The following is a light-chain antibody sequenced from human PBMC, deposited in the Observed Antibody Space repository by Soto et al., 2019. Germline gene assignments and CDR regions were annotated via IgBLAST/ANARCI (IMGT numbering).Light chain of an antibody. V-gene: IGLV1-40*01. J-gene: IGLJ2*01. CDR2: SNN. CDR1: SSNIGAGYH. Sequence: QPVLTQPPSVSGAPGQRVTISCTGSSSNIGAGYHVHWYRQLPGAAPKLLISSNNDRPSGVPDRFSSSTSATSASLAITGLQAEDEADYYCQSYDSGLSGPVVFGGGTKLTVL. CDR3: QSYDSGLSGPVV.